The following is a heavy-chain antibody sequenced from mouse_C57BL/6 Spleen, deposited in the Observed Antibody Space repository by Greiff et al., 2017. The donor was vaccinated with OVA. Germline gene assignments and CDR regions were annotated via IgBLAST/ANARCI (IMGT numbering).Heavy chain of an antibody. J-gene: IGHJ2*01. V-gene: IGHV1-50*01. CDR3: ARYDYYFDY. D-gene: IGHD2-4*01. CDR1: GYTFTSYW. CDR2: IDPSDSYT. Sequence: QVHVKQPGAELVKPGASVKLSCKASGYTFTSYWMQWVKQRPGQGLEWIGEIDPSDSYTNYNQKFKGKATLTVDTSSSTAYMQLSSLTSEDSAVYYCARYDYYFDYWGQGTTLTVSS.